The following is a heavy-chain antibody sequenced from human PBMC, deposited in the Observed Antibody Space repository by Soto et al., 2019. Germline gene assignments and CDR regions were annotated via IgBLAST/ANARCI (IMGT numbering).Heavy chain of an antibody. CDR1: GFTFDAYA. Sequence: GGSLNLSCAASGFTFDAYAMNSVRQAPGKGLEWISGIRWNSGSIGYADSVKGRFTISRDNAKNSLYLQMNSLRAEDTALYYCAKDRGPYYDFWSGYHKAYYYYGMDVWGQGTTVTVSS. CDR2: IRWNSGSI. V-gene: IGHV3-9*01. J-gene: IGHJ6*02. D-gene: IGHD3-3*01. CDR3: AKDRGPYYDFWSGYHKAYYYYGMDV.